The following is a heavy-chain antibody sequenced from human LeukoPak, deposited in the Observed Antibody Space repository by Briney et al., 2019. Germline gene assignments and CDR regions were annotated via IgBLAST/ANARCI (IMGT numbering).Heavy chain of an antibody. CDR2: IRSKAYGGTA. V-gene: IGHV3-49*03. J-gene: IGHJ4*02. CDR1: GFTFGDHS. D-gene: IGHD3-9*01. Sequence: GGSLRLSCTASGFTFGDHSVSWFRQAPGKGLEWVGFIRSKAYGGTAEYAASVKGRFTISRDDSKSVAYLQMGSLKTEDTAVYYCTREIRYFDWFQADYWGQGTLVTVSS. CDR3: TREIRYFDWFQADY.